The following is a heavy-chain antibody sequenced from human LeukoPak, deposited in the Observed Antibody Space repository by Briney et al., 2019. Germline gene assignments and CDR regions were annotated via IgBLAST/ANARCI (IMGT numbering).Heavy chain of an antibody. Sequence: PGGSLRLSCAASGFTFSSYGMRWVRQAPGKGLEWVAVISYDGSNKYYAVSVKGRFTISRDNSKNTLYLQMNSLRAEDTAVYYCAKGRDSSSWLDYFDYWGQGTLVTVSS. CDR1: GFTFSSYG. V-gene: IGHV3-30*18. D-gene: IGHD6-13*01. J-gene: IGHJ4*02. CDR2: ISYDGSNK. CDR3: AKGRDSSSWLDYFDY.